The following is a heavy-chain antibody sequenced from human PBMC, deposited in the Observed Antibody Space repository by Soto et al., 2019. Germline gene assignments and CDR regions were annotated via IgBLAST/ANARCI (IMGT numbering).Heavy chain of an antibody. CDR1: GGTFSSYA. D-gene: IGHD3-10*01. J-gene: IGHJ4*02. CDR2: IIPIFGTA. V-gene: IGHV1-69*01. CDR3: ARGSHMVRGVIITLEN. Sequence: QVQLVQSGAEVKKPGSSVKVSCKASGGTFSSYAISWVRQAPGQGLEWMGGIIPIFGTANYAQKFQGRVTITAGESPSTAYMELSSLRSEDTAVYYCARGSHMVRGVIITLENWGQGTLVTVSS.